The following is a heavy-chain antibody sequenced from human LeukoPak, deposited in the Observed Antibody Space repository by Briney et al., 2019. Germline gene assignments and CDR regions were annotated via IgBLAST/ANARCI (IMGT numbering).Heavy chain of an antibody. CDR3: ARAYYYDSSGYFRY. Sequence: PSQTLSLTCTVSGGSISSGSYYWSWIRQPAGKGLEWIGRIYTSGSTNYNPSLKSRVTISVDTSKNQFSLKLSSVTAADTAVYYCARAYYYDSSGYFRYWGQGTLVTVSS. V-gene: IGHV4-61*02. J-gene: IGHJ4*02. CDR2: IYTSGST. CDR1: GGSISSGSYY. D-gene: IGHD3-22*01.